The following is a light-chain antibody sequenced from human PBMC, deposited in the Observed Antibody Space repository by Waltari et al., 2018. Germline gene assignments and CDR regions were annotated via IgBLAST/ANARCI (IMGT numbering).Light chain of an antibody. V-gene: IGKV3-15*01. CDR2: GAS. Sequence: EIVMTQSPATLSVPPGERATPSCSASQSVSSNLAWYQQKPGQAPRPLIYGASTRATGIPARFSGSGSGTEFTLTISSLQSEDFAVYYCQQYNNWPMYTFGQGTKLEIK. J-gene: IGKJ2*01. CDR1: QSVSSN. CDR3: QQYNNWPMYT.